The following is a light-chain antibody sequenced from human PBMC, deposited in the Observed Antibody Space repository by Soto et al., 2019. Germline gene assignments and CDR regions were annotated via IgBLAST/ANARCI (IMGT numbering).Light chain of an antibody. CDR1: QSIYSW. Sequence: DIKMTQSPSTLSASVGDRVTITCRASQSIYSWLAWYQQKPGKAPRLLIYRTSSLESGVPSRFSGSGSETEFTLTISSLQPDDFATYYCQQYSIYPITFGGGTQVEI. CDR3: QQYSIYPIT. J-gene: IGKJ4*01. CDR2: RTS. V-gene: IGKV1-5*03.